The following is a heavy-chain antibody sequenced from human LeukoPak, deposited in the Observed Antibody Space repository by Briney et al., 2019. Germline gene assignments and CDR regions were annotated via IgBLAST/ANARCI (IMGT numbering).Heavy chain of an antibody. CDR3: ASYEYSSSSFDY. D-gene: IGHD6-6*01. CDR1: GYSITSYW. Sequence: GESLMISCNGSGYSITSYWIGWVRQMPGKDLEWMGIIYPGDSDTRYSPSFQGQVTISADKSISTAYLQWSSLKASDTAMYYCASYEYSSSSFDYWGQGTLVTVSS. CDR2: IYPGDSDT. V-gene: IGHV5-51*01. J-gene: IGHJ4*02.